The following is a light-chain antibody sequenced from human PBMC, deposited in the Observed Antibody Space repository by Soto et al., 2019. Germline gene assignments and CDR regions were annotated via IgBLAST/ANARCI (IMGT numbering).Light chain of an antibody. CDR1: SSNIGNNY. CDR3: GTWDSSLGAVV. Sequence: QSVLTPPPSVSAAPGQKVTISCSGSSSNIGNNYVSWYQQLPGTAPKLLIYDNNKRPSGIPDRFSGSKSGTSATLGITGLQTGDEADYYCGTWDSSLGAVVFGGGTQLTVL. J-gene: IGLJ2*01. V-gene: IGLV1-51*01. CDR2: DNN.